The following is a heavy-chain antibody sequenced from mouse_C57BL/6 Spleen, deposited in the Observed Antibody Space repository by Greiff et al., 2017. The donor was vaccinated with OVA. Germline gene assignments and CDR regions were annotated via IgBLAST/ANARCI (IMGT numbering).Heavy chain of an antibody. CDR2: INPNNGGT. V-gene: IGHV1-22*01. D-gene: IGHD1-1*01. CDR1: GYTFTDYN. Sequence: EVKLVESGPELVKPGASVKMSCKASGYTFTDYNMHWVKQSHGKSLEWIGYINPNNGGTSYNQKFKGKATLTVNKSSSTAYMELRSLTSEDSAVYYCARSDGSSYDAMDYWGQGTSVTVSS. J-gene: IGHJ4*01. CDR3: ARSDGSSYDAMDY.